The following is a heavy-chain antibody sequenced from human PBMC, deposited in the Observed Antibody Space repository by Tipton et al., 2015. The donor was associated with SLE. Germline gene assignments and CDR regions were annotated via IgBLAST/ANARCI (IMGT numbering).Heavy chain of an antibody. J-gene: IGHJ4*02. CDR2: IYPGDSDT. V-gene: IGHV5-51*03. D-gene: IGHD3-22*01. CDR3: ARYRSDSYDSSGYFG. CDR1: GYSFTSYW. Sequence: QLVQSGAEVKKPGESLKISCKGSGYSFTSYWIGWVRQMPGKGLEWMGIIYPGDSDTRYSPSFQGQVTISGDKSISTAYLQWSSLKASDTAMYYCARYRSDSYDSSGYFGWGQGTLVTVSS.